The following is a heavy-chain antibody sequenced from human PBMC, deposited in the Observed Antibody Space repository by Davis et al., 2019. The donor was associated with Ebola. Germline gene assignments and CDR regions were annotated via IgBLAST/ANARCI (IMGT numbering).Heavy chain of an antibody. J-gene: IGHJ6*03. V-gene: IGHV1-69*13. CDR2: IIPIFGTA. CDR1: GYPFTNYD. Sequence: SVKVSCKASGYPFTNYDISWVRQAPGQGLEWMGGIIPIFGTANYAQKFQGRVTITADESTSTAYMELSSLRSEDTAVYYCARVGDCSSTSCYYYYYYYMDVWGKGTTVTVSS. D-gene: IGHD2-2*01. CDR3: ARVGDCSSTSCYYYYYYYMDV.